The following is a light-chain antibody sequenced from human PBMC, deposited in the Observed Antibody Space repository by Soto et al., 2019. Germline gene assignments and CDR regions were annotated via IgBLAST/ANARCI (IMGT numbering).Light chain of an antibody. CDR3: QQYGSSTGT. V-gene: IGKV3-20*01. J-gene: IGKJ2*01. Sequence: EIVLTQSPGTLSLSPGERATLSCRASQRVSNNFLAWYQQKPGQAPRLLVYGASSRATGIPDRFIGSGSGTHFTLTISGLEPEDFAVYYCQQYGSSTGTFGQGTDLEI. CDR1: QRVSNNF. CDR2: GAS.